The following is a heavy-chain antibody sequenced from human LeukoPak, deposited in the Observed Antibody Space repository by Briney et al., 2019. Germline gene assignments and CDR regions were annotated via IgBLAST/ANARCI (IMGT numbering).Heavy chain of an antibody. J-gene: IGHJ6*03. Sequence: GGSLILSCAASGFIFSSSGMSWVRQAPGKGLEWVSTISDNGGSTYYADSVKGRFTISRDNSKNTLYLQMNSLRAEDTAVYYCARDWGYHMDVWGKGTTVTVSS. V-gene: IGHV3-23*01. CDR1: GFIFSSSG. CDR3: ARDWGYHMDV. D-gene: IGHD3-16*01. CDR2: ISDNGGST.